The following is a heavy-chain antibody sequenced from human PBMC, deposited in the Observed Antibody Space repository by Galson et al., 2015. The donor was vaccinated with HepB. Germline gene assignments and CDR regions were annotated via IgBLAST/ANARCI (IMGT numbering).Heavy chain of an antibody. V-gene: IGHV3-23*01. D-gene: IGHD6-19*01. Sequence: SLRLSCAASGFTFANYVMNWVRQAPGKGLEWVSSISGSGGSTYYRGSFKGRFTTSRDNSRNTLFLQMNSLSAGDTAIYFCAKEFPERTDGWYRQALYYFDSWGQGTRVTVSS. CDR1: GFTFANYV. CDR3: AKEFPERTDGWYRQALYYFDS. J-gene: IGHJ4*02. CDR2: ISGSGGST.